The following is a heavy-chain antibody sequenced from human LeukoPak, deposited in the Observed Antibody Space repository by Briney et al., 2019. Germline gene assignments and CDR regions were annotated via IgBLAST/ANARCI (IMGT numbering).Heavy chain of an antibody. CDR2: IYYSGST. V-gene: IGHV4-39*07. Sequence: SETLSLTCTVSGGSISSSSYYWGWIRQPPGKGLEWIGNIYYSGSTYYNPSLKSRVTISVDTSKNQFSLKLSSVTAADTAVYYCARDEMVRGVIRITDYWGQGTLVTVSS. CDR1: GGSISSSSYY. J-gene: IGHJ4*02. D-gene: IGHD3-10*01. CDR3: ARDEMVRGVIRITDY.